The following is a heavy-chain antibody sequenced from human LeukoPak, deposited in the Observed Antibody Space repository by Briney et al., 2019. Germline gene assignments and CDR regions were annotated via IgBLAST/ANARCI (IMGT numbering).Heavy chain of an antibody. CDR2: FYRGDST. D-gene: IGHD4-17*01. Sequence: GGSLRLSCAASGFTVSSSYMYWVRQAPGKGLEWVSFFYRGDSTYYAESVRGRFTISRDNSKNTLYLQMNSLRAEDTAVYYCAKRLLGYADSSPIDYWGQGTLVTVSS. CDR3: AKRLLGYADSSPIDY. V-gene: IGHV3-53*01. J-gene: IGHJ4*02. CDR1: GFTVSSSY.